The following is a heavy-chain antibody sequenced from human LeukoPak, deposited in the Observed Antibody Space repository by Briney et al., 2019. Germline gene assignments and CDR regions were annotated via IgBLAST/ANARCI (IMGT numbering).Heavy chain of an antibody. V-gene: IGHV3-23*01. Sequence: GGSLRLSCAASGFTFSSYAMSWVRQAPGKGLEWVSAISGSGGSTYYADSVKGRFTISRDNSKSMLYLQMNSLRAEDTAIYYCAKEHKYSSSWYYFDYWGQGTLVTVSS. J-gene: IGHJ4*02. D-gene: IGHD6-13*01. CDR3: AKEHKYSSSWYYFDY. CDR1: GFTFSSYA. CDR2: ISGSGGST.